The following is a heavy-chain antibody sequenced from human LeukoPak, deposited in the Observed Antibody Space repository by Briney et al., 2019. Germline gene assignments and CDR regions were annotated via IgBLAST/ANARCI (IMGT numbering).Heavy chain of an antibody. J-gene: IGHJ5*02. D-gene: IGHD1-1*01. CDR2: ISDDGRQT. V-gene: IGHV3-30*04. Sequence: GGSLRLSCAASGFIFSTYAMNWVRQAPGKGLEWVAVISDDGRQTYYADSVKGRFTISRDNPGNVFYLQMDSLRAEDTAVYYCTRVAQSGPTGWFDPWGQGTLVTVSS. CDR1: GFIFSTYA. CDR3: TRVAQSGPTGWFDP.